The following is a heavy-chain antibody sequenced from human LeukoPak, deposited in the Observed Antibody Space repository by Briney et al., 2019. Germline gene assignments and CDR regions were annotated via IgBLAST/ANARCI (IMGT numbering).Heavy chain of an antibody. CDR2: IWDDGTLK. CDR1: GFTFNFYG. J-gene: IGHJ3*02. D-gene: IGHD3-22*01. V-gene: IGHV3-33*01. CDR3: ARANQYDGTGHPHASDI. Sequence: GGSLRLSCVASGFTFNFYGMHWVRQAPGKRLEWVAVIWDDGTLKYYSDSVKGRFNISRDNSKKMLYLEMNSLRAEDTALYFCARANQYDGTGHPHASDIWGQGTMVYVSS.